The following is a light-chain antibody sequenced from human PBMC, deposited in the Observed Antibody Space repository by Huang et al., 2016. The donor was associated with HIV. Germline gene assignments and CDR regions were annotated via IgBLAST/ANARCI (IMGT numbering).Light chain of an antibody. CDR1: EGISSY. CDR3: QQLNDYPWT. Sequence: IQLIQSPSSLSASVGDRVTITCRASEGISSYLAWYQQNSGKAPKFLIYAASTLQSGVPSRFSGSGSGTDFTLTISSLQPEDFATYYCQQLNDYPWTFGQGTKVEIK. CDR2: AAS. V-gene: IGKV1-9*01. J-gene: IGKJ1*01.